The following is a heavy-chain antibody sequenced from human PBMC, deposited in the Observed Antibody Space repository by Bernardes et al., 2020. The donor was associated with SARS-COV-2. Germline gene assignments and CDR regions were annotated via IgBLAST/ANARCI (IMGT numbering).Heavy chain of an antibody. J-gene: IGHJ5*02. CDR1: GYTFTSYG. V-gene: IGHV7-4-1*02. CDR3: ARRLPVRGVEYNWFDP. CDR2: INTNTGNP. D-gene: IGHD3-10*01. Sequence: ASSKDSCKASGYTFTSYGMNWVRQAPGQGLEWMGWINTNTGNPMYAQGFTGRFVFSLDTSVSTAYLQITSVEPEDTAVYYCARRLPVRGVEYNWFDPWGQGTLVTVSS.